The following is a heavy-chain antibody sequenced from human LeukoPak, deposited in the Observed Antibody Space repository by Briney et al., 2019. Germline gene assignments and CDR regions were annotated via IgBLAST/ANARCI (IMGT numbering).Heavy chain of an antibody. V-gene: IGHV3-30-3*01. CDR2: ISYDGSNK. CDR1: GFTFSSYA. D-gene: IGHD6-13*01. J-gene: IGHJ4*02. CDR3: ARDAYSSSSSLKY. Sequence: GGSLRLPCAASGFTFSSYAMHWVRQAPGKGLEWVAVISYDGSNKYYADSVKGRFTISRDNSKNTLYLQMNSLRAEDTAVYYCARDAYSSSSSLKYWGQGTLVTVSS.